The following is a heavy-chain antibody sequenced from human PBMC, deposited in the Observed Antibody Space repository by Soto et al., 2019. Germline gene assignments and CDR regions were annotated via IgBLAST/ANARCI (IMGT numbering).Heavy chain of an antibody. V-gene: IGHV1-18*01. CDR2: ISAYNGNT. D-gene: IGHD3-22*01. Sequence: QVQLVQSGAEVKKPGASVKVSCKASGYTFTSYGISWVRHAPGQGLEWMGWISAYNGNTNYAQKLQGRVTMTTDTSTSTAYMELRSLRSDDTAVYYCARNPFPYYDRSDEDYWGQGTLVTVSS. CDR1: GYTFTSYG. J-gene: IGHJ4*02. CDR3: ARNPFPYYDRSDEDY.